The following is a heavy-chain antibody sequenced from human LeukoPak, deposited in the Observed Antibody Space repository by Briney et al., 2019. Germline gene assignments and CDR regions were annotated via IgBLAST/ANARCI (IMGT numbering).Heavy chain of an antibody. Sequence: PGGSLRVSCAASGFTFSSYGMHWVRQAPGKGLEWVALISFDGTYQAYTDSVRGRFTISRDQSKNTLFLQMNNVRPEDAAFYYCAREWDFTTSVPAYWGPGALVAVTS. CDR1: GFTFSSYG. CDR3: AREWDFTTSVPAY. D-gene: IGHD1-26*01. V-gene: IGHV3-30*19. J-gene: IGHJ4*02. CDR2: ISFDGTYQ.